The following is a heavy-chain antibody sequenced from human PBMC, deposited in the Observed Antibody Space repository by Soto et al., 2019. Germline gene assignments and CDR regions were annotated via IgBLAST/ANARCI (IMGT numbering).Heavy chain of an antibody. CDR1: GGSISSGDYY. D-gene: IGHD5-12*01. J-gene: IGHJ4*02. CDR3: ARWLGYGPHFDH. CDR2: IYYSGST. V-gene: IGHV4-30-4*01. Sequence: QVQLQESGPGLVKPSQTLSLTCTVSGGSISSGDYYWSWIRQPPGKGLEWIGYIYYSGSTYYNPSLKSRMTISVDTSKNQFSLKLTSVTAADTAVYYCARWLGYGPHFDHWGQGTLVTVSS.